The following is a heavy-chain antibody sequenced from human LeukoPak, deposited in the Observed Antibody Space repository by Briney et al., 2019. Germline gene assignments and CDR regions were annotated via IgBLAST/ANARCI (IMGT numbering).Heavy chain of an antibody. Sequence: SVKVSCKASGGTFSSYAISWVRQAPGQGLEWMGGTIPIFGTANYAQKFQGRVTITADESTSTAYMELSSLRSEDTAVYYCARGTGFDYYYYYMDVWGKGTTVTVSS. CDR3: ARGTGFDYYYYYMDV. V-gene: IGHV1-69*13. D-gene: IGHD3-10*01. CDR2: TIPIFGTA. J-gene: IGHJ6*03. CDR1: GGTFSSYA.